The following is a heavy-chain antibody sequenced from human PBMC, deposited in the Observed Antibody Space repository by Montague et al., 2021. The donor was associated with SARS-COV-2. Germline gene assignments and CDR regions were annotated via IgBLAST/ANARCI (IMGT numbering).Heavy chain of an antibody. D-gene: IGHD3-22*01. CDR3: AGGHLSVSMIVVVFTSASYCFDY. J-gene: IGHJ4*02. CDR1: GGSFGDDH. V-gene: IGHV4-34*01. Sequence: SETLSLTCAVYGGSFGDDHWSWIRQPPGKGLEWFGDIKQSGRTTYNQSLKSRVTISVDTSKNQLSLKVTSLTAADTAVYFCAGGHLSVSMIVVVFTSASYCFDYWGQGAQVTVSS. CDR2: IKQSGRT.